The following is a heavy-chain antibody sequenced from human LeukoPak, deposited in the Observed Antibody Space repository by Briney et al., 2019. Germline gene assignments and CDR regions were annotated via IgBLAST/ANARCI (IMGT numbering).Heavy chain of an antibody. D-gene: IGHD1-14*01. V-gene: IGHV3-48*01. Sequence: SGGSLRLPCAASGFTFSSYSMNWVRQAPGKGLEWVSYISSSSDAIYYADSVKGRFTISRDNAKNSLYLQMNSLRAEDTAVYYCARDPPRRYDYWGQGTLVTVSS. CDR2: ISSSSDAI. CDR1: GFTFSSYS. CDR3: ARDPPRRYDY. J-gene: IGHJ4*02.